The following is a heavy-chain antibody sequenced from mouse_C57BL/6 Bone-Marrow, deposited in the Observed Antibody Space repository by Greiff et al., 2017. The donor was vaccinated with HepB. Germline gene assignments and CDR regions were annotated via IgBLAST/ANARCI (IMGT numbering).Heavy chain of an antibody. CDR1: GYTFTSYW. CDR2: IDPSDSYT. Sequence: QVQLQQPGAELVMPGASVKLSCKASGYTFTSYWMHWVKQRPGQGLEWIGEIDPSDSYTNYNQKFKGKSTLTVDKSSSTAYMQLSRLTSEDSAVYYCARFLNYYGSSSWYFDVWGTGTTVTVSS. J-gene: IGHJ1*03. V-gene: IGHV1-69*01. CDR3: ARFLNYYGSSSWYFDV. D-gene: IGHD1-1*01.